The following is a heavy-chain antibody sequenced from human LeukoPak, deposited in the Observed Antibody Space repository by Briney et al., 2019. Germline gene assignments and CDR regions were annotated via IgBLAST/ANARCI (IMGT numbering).Heavy chain of an antibody. J-gene: IGHJ5*02. CDR2: IYYSGST. CDR3: ARVEVVVPAGDWFDP. D-gene: IGHD2-15*01. CDR1: GGSVSRGDDS. V-gene: IGHV4-31*03. Sequence: SETLSLTCTVSGGSVSRGDDSWSWIRQPPGKGLEWIGNIYYSGSTYYNPSLKSRVTISVDTSKNQFSLKLSSVTAADTAVYYCARVEVVVPAGDWFDPWGQGTLVAVSS.